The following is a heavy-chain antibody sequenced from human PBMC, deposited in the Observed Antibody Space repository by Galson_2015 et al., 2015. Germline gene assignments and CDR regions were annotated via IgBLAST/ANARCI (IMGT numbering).Heavy chain of an antibody. CDR2: IDSNGGST. J-gene: IGHJ4*02. V-gene: IGHV1-46*01. Sequence: SVKVSCKASGYTFTTYIMHWVRQAPGQGLEWMGIIDSNGGSTSYAQKFQGRVTMTRDTSTTTVYVELSSLRSEDTAVYYCARSRGRWEDYWGQGALVTVSS. CDR1: GYTFTTYI. CDR3: ARSRGRWEDY. D-gene: IGHD1-26*01.